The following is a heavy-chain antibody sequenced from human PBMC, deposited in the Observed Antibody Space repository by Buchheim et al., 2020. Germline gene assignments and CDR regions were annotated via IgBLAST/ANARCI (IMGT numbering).Heavy chain of an antibody. J-gene: IGHJ6*02. CDR3: ARGDYSNYVNYYYGMDV. V-gene: IGHV3-30*04. Sequence: QVQLVESGGGVVQPGRSLRLSCAASGFTFSSYAMHWVRQAPGKGLEWVAVISYDGSNKYYADSVKGRFTISRDNSKNTLYLQMNSLRAEETAVYYCARGDYSNYVNYYYGMDVWGQGTT. CDR1: GFTFSSYA. CDR2: ISYDGSNK. D-gene: IGHD4-11*01.